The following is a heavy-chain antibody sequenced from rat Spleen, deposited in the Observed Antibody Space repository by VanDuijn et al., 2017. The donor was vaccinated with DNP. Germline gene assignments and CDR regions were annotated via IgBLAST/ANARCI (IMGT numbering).Heavy chain of an antibody. CDR3: TTFDDY. CDR1: GFTFSDYY. J-gene: IGHJ2*01. Sequence: EVQLVESGGGLVQPGRSLTLSCAASGFTFSDYYMAWVRQAPTKGLEWVASISHDGTNTYYRDSVKGRFTISRDNARSSLYLQMDSLRSEDTATYYCTTFDDYWGQGVMVTVSS. V-gene: IGHV5-20*01. CDR2: ISHDGTNT.